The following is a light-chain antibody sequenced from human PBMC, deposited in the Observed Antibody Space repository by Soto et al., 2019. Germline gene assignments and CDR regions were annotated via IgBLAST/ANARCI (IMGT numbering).Light chain of an antibody. V-gene: IGKV3-20*01. CDR2: GAS. Sequence: EIVLTQSPGTLSLSPGERATLSCRASQSVSRDYLAWFQQKPGQAPRLLIYGASSRATGIPDRFSGSGSGTAFTLTISRLEPEDFAVYYCQQYGRSPWTFGQGAKVEIK. J-gene: IGKJ1*01. CDR1: QSVSRDY. CDR3: QQYGRSPWT.